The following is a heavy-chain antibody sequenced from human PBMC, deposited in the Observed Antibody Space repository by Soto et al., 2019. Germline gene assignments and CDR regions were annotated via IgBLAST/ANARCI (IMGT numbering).Heavy chain of an antibody. D-gene: IGHD5-18*01. CDR2: IYWNDDK. CDR1: GFSLSTSGVG. CDR3: AHRHSVYSPVGY. V-gene: IGHV2-5*01. J-gene: IGHJ4*02. Sequence: SGPTLVNPTQTLTLTCPFSGFSLSTSGVGVGWIRQPPGKALEWLALIYWNDDKRYSPSLKSRLTITKDTSKNQVVLTMTNMDPVDTATYYCAHRHSVYSPVGYWGQGTLVTVSS.